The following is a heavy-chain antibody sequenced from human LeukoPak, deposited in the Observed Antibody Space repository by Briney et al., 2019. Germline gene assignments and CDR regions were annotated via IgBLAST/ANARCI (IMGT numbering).Heavy chain of an antibody. CDR3: AKEYNKSYYDILTGYYASLSYGMDV. D-gene: IGHD3-9*01. Sequence: GGSLRLSCAASGFTFSSYAMSWVRQAPGKGLEWVSAISGSGGSTYYADSVKGRFTISRDNSKNTLYLQMNSLRAEDTAVYYCAKEYNKSYYDILTGYYASLSYGMDVWGQGTTVTVSS. V-gene: IGHV3-23*01. J-gene: IGHJ6*02. CDR2: ISGSGGST. CDR1: GFTFSSYA.